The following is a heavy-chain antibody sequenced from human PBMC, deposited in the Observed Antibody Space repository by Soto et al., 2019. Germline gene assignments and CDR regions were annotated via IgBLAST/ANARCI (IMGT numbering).Heavy chain of an antibody. CDR3: ARAGLGTAMVTDHYYYYYYMAV. CDR2: IYHSGST. Sequence: PSETLSLTCAVSSGSISSSNWWSWVRQPPGKGLEWIGEIYHSGSTNYNPSLKSRVTISVDKSKNQFSLKLSSVTAADTAVYYCARAGLGTAMVTDHYYYYYYMAVRGKGTTVTVSS. D-gene: IGHD5-18*01. V-gene: IGHV4-4*02. CDR1: SGSISSSNW. J-gene: IGHJ6*03.